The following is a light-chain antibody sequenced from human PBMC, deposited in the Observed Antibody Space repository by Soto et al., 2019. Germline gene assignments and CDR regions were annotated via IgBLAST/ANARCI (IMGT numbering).Light chain of an antibody. Sequence: EIVLTQSPATLTLTTGESATLSCRASQSVSSYLAWYQQKPGQAPRLLIYDASNRATGIPARFSGSGSGTDFTLTISSLEPEDFAVYYCQQRSIWPPYTFGQGTKLEIK. CDR2: DAS. V-gene: IGKV3-11*01. J-gene: IGKJ2*01. CDR3: QQRSIWPPYT. CDR1: QSVSSY.